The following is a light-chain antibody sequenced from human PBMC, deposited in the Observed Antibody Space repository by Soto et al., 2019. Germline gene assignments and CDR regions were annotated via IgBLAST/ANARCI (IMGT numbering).Light chain of an antibody. Sequence: DIQMTQSPSSLSASVGDRVTITCRASQGIRNDLGWFQQKSGKAPKRLIHAASSLQSGVPSRFGGSGSGTDFTLTIIRLQPEEFEIYFCLQHNSYPITFGQGTRLEIK. J-gene: IGKJ5*01. CDR3: LQHNSYPIT. CDR1: QGIRND. CDR2: AAS. V-gene: IGKV1-17*01.